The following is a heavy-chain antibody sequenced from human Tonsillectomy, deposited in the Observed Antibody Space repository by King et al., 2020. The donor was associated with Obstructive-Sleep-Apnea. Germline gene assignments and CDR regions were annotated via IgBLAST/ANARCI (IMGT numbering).Heavy chain of an antibody. CDR2: ISSSSTTI. CDR1: GFTFSSYS. V-gene: IGHV3-48*04. J-gene: IGHJ4*02. Sequence: VQLVESGGGLVQPGGSLRLSCAASGFTFSSYSVNWVRQAPGKGLEWVSYISSSSTTIYYADSVKGRFTISRDNAKNSLYLQMNSLRAEDTAVYYCARTTGRGDSSGYYGYYFDYWGQGTLVTVSS. CDR3: ARTTGRGDSSGYYGYYFDY. D-gene: IGHD3-22*01.